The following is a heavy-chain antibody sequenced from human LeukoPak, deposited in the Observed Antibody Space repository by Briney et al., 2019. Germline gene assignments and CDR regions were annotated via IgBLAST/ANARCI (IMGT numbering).Heavy chain of an antibody. Sequence: PGRSLRLSCAASGFTFSSYGMHWVRQAPGKGLEWVAVKSYDGSNKYYADSVKGRFTISRDNSKNTLYLQMNSLRAEDTAVYYCANSYYYDSSGYRLDYWGQGTLVTVS. CDR1: GFTFSSYG. D-gene: IGHD3-22*01. J-gene: IGHJ4*02. CDR3: ANSYYYDSSGYRLDY. V-gene: IGHV3-30*18. CDR2: KSYDGSNK.